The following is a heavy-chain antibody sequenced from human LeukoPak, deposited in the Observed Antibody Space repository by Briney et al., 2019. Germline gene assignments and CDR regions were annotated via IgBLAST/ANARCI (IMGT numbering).Heavy chain of an antibody. V-gene: IGHV4-34*01. CDR3: ARDDSSGILI. CDR1: GGSFSGYY. D-gene: IGHD3-22*01. J-gene: IGHJ4*02. CDR2: INHSGST. Sequence: SETLSLTCAVYGGSFSGYYWSWIRQPPGKGLEWIGEINHSGSTNYNPSLKSRVTISVDTSKNQFSLKLSSVTAADTAVYYCARDDSSGILIWGQGTLVTVSS.